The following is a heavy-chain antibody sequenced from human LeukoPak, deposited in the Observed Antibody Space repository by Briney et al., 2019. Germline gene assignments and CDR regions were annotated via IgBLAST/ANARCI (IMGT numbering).Heavy chain of an antibody. CDR3: ARALVEMATIVGASPPEPVDY. Sequence: ASVKVSCKASGYTFTSYYMHWVRQAPGQGLEWMGIINPRGGSTSYAQKFQGRVTMTRDTSTSTVYMELSSLRSEDTAVYYCARALVEMATIVGASPPEPVDYWGQGTLVTVSS. CDR1: GYTFTSYY. D-gene: IGHD5-24*01. J-gene: IGHJ4*02. CDR2: INPRGGST. V-gene: IGHV1-46*01.